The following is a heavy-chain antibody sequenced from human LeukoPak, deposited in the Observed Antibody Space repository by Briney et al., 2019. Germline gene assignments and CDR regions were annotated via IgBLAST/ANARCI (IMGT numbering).Heavy chain of an antibody. D-gene: IGHD5-24*01. Sequence: SETLSLTCTVSGGSISSGDYYWSWIRQHPGKGLEWIGYIYYSGSTYYNPSLKSRVTISVDTSKNQFSLKLSSVTAADTAVYYCARAPESDGYNLGHFDYWGQGTLVTVSS. CDR2: IYYSGST. CDR3: ARAPESDGYNLGHFDY. CDR1: GGSISSGDYY. V-gene: IGHV4-31*03. J-gene: IGHJ4*02.